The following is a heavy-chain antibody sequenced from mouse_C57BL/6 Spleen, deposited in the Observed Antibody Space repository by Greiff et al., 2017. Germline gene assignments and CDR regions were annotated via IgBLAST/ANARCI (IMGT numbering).Heavy chain of an antibody. CDR3: ARGDDGYPFDY. Sequence: EVKLMESGPGLVKPSQYLSLTCSVTGYSITSGYYWNWIRQFPGNKLEWMGYISYDGSNNYNPSLKNRISITRDTSKNQFFLKLNSVTTEDTATYYCARGDDGYPFDYWGQGTTLTVSS. J-gene: IGHJ2*01. V-gene: IGHV3-6*01. CDR1: GYSITSGYY. CDR2: ISYDGSN. D-gene: IGHD2-3*01.